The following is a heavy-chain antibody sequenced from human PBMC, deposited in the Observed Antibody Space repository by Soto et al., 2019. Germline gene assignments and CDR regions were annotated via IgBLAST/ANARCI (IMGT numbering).Heavy chain of an antibody. CDR1: GYTFTSYA. CDR3: ARAASHPDY. Sequence: QVQLVQSGAEVKKPGASVKVSCKASGYTFTSYAIYWVRQAPGQRLEWMGWMNADNGDTKYSQKFQGRVTITRDTSESAAYMELSSLTSEDTAVYYCARAASHPDYWGQGTLVTVSS. J-gene: IGHJ4*02. V-gene: IGHV1-3*01. CDR2: MNADNGDT.